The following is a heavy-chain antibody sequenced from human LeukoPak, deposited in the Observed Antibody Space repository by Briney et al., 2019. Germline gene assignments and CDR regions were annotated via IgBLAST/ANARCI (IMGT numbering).Heavy chain of an antibody. J-gene: IGHJ6*03. CDR1: GYTFTGYY. CDR2: INPNSGGT. CDR3: ARDRRYCSSTSCLGYYYYYMGV. V-gene: IGHV1-2*06. Sequence: GASVKVSCKASGYTFTGYYMHWVRQAPGQGLEWMGRINPNSGGTNYAQKFQGRVTMTRDTSISTAYMELSRLRSDDTAVYYCARDRRYCSSTSCLGYYYYYMGVWGKGTTVTVSS. D-gene: IGHD2-2*01.